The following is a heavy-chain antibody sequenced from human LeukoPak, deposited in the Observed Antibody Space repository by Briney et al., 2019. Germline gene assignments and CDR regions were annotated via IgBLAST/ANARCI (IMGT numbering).Heavy chain of an antibody. D-gene: IGHD3-3*01. V-gene: IGHV3-48*04. CDR3: ARALYDFWSGDPVLDY. CDR1: GFIISGDI. J-gene: IGHJ4*02. CDR2: ISRDSGIK. Sequence: SGGSLRLSCAASGFIISGDIMNWVRQAPGKGLEWIAYISRDSGIKYYADSVRGRFTISRDNAKNSLYLQMNSLRAEDTAVYYCARALYDFWSGDPVLDYWGQGTLVTVSS.